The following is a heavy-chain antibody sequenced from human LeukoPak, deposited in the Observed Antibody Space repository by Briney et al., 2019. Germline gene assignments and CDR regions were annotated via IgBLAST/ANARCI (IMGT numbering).Heavy chain of an antibody. CDR1: GFTFSSYE. D-gene: IGHD2-2*01. J-gene: IGHJ4*02. CDR3: ARKYCSTTSCLFDN. Sequence: GGSLRLSCAASGFTFSSYEMNWVRQAPGKGLQWVSDISSSGTTIYYADSVKGRFTISRDNDKNSLYLQMNSLRAEDTAVYYCARKYCSTTSCLFDNWGQGTLVTVSS. V-gene: IGHV3-48*03. CDR2: ISSSGTTI.